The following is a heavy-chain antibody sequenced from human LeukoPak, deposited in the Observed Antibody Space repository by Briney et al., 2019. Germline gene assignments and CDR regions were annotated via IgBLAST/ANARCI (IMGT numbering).Heavy chain of an antibody. CDR1: GYTFTSYY. D-gene: IGHD3-10*01. V-gene: IGHV1-46*01. CDR3: ARVKTLRGGSRWFDP. Sequence: GASVKVSCKASGYTFTSYYMHWVRQAPGQGLEWMGIINPSGGSTNYAQKLQGRVTMTTDTSTSTAYMELRSLRSDDTAVYYCARVKTLRGGSRWFDPWGQGTLVTVSS. CDR2: INPSGGST. J-gene: IGHJ5*02.